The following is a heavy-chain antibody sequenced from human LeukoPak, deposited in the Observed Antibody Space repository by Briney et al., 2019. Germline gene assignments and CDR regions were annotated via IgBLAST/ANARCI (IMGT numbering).Heavy chain of an antibody. V-gene: IGHV4-34*01. J-gene: IGHJ6*03. Sequence: PSETLSLTCAVYGGSFSGYYWSWIRQPPGKGLEWIGEINHSGSTNYNPSLKSRVTISVDTSKNQFSLKLSSVTAADTAVYYCAAVRIAAAATPPYYYYYYMDVWGKGTTVTISS. CDR3: AAVRIAAAATPPYYYYYYMDV. CDR2: INHSGST. CDR1: GGSFSGYY. D-gene: IGHD6-13*01.